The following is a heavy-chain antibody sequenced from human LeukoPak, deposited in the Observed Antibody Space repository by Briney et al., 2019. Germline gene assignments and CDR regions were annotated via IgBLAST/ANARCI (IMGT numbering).Heavy chain of an antibody. CDR3: ARRTYYYDSSGYYYKYFDY. J-gene: IGHJ4*02. V-gene: IGHV5-51*01. Sequence: GESLKISCKGSGYSFTSYWIGWVRQMPGKGLEWMGIIYPGDSDTRYSPSFQGQVTISADKSISTAYLQWSSLKASDTAMYYCARRTYYYDSSGYYYKYFDYCGQGTLVTVSS. CDR1: GYSFTSYW. D-gene: IGHD3-22*01. CDR2: IYPGDSDT.